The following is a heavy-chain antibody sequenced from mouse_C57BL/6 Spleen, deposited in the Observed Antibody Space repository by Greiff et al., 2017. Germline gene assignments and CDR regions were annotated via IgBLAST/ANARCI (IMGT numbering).Heavy chain of an antibody. CDR2: IYPGDGDT. CDR1: GYAFSSYW. Sequence: QVQLKQSGAELVKPGASVKISCKASGYAFSSYWMNWVKQRPGKGLEWIGQIYPGDGDTNYNGKFKGKATLTADKSSSTAYMQLSSLTSEASAVYYCAGRLLYGSSSYYYAMDYWGQGTSVTVSS. V-gene: IGHV1-80*01. J-gene: IGHJ4*01. CDR3: AGRLLYGSSSYYYAMDY. D-gene: IGHD1-1*01.